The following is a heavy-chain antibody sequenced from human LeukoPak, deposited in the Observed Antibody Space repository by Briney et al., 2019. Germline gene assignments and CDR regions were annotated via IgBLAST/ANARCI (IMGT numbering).Heavy chain of an antibody. J-gene: IGHJ5*02. Sequence: SETLSLTCAVYGGSFSGYYWTWIRQPPGKGLEWIGEINHSGSTNYNPSLKGRVTLSVDTSKNQFSLKLSSVTAADTAVYYCARSKYYDFWSGYLEWFDPWGQGTLVTVSS. V-gene: IGHV4-34*01. CDR1: GGSFSGYY. CDR2: INHSGST. CDR3: ARSKYYDFWSGYLEWFDP. D-gene: IGHD3-3*01.